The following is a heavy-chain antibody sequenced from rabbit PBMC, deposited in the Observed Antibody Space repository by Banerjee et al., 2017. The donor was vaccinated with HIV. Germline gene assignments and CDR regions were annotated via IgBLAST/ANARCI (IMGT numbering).Heavy chain of an antibody. CDR1: GFDFSSYY. CDR3: ARDVTTNSGYFGL. J-gene: IGHJ6*01. D-gene: IGHD1-1*01. V-gene: IGHV1S7*01. Sequence: QLKESGGGLVQPGGSLKLSCKASGFDFSSYYISWVRQAPGKGLEWIGYIDPVFGSTSYASWVNGRFTISSHNAQNTLYLQLNSLTAADTATYFCARDVTTNSGYFGLWGPGTLVTVS. CDR2: IDPVFGST.